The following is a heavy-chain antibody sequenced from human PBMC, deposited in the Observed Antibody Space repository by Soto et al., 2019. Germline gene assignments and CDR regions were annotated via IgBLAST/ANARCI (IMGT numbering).Heavy chain of an antibody. V-gene: IGHV4-39*01. CDR3: ARGGYDSSGYYYVFDY. Sequence: PSETLSLTCTVSGGSISSSSYYWGWIRQPPGKGLEWIGSIYYSGSTYYNPSLKSRVTISVDTSKNQFSLKLSSVTAADTAVYYCARGGYDSSGYYYVFDYWGHGTLVTVS. CDR2: IYYSGST. CDR1: GGSISSSSYY. J-gene: IGHJ4*01. D-gene: IGHD3-22*01.